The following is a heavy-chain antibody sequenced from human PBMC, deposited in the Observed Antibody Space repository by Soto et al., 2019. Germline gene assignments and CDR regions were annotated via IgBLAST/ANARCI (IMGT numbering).Heavy chain of an antibody. CDR1: GYTFTGYY. Sequence: ASVKVSCKASGYTFTGYYMHWVRQAPGQGLEWMGWINPNSGGTNYEQKFQGRVTMTRDTSISTAYMELSRLRSDDTAVYYCARGLDYYDSSGYFTTYYFDFWGQGDLVPVSS. V-gene: IGHV1-2*02. D-gene: IGHD3-22*01. J-gene: IGHJ4*02. CDR2: INPNSGGT. CDR3: ARGLDYYDSSGYFTTYYFDF.